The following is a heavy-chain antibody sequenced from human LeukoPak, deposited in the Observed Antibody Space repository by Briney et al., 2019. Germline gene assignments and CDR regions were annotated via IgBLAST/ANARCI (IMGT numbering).Heavy chain of an antibody. D-gene: IGHD2-21*02. CDR2: IYYSGST. J-gene: IGHJ4*02. Sequence: SQTLSLTCTVSGGSISGGGYYWSWIRPHPGQDLEWIGYIYYSGSTYYNPSLKSRVTISVDTSKNQFSLKLSSVTAVDTGVYYCARTGYCAGDCPIPLIDYWGQGILVTVSS. CDR3: ARTGYCAGDCPIPLIDY. CDR1: GGSISGGGYY. V-gene: IGHV4-31*03.